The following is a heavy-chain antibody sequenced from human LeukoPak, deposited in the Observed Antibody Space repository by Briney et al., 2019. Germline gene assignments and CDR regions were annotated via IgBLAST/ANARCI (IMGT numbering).Heavy chain of an antibody. CDR2: ISAYNGNT. J-gene: IGHJ4*02. CDR1: GYTFTSYG. CDR3: AREPTSYYYDSSGYYPLDY. Sequence: GASVKVSCKASGYTFTSYGISWVRQAPGQGLGWMGWISAYNGNTNYAQKLQGRVTMTTGTSTSTAYMELRSLRSDDTAVYYCAREPTSYYYDSSGYYPLDYWGQGTLVTVSS. V-gene: IGHV1-18*01. D-gene: IGHD3-22*01.